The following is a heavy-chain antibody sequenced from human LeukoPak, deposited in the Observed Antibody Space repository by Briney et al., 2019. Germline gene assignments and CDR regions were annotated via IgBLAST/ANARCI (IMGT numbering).Heavy chain of an antibody. J-gene: IGHJ4*02. CDR3: AKPSTDSWYSGSYDY. D-gene: IGHD1-26*01. CDR2: ISGSGGST. V-gene: IGHV3-23*01. Sequence: GGSLRLSCAASGFTFSSYAMSWVRQAPGKGLEWVSAISGSGGSTYYADSVKGRFTISRDNSKNTLYLQMNSLRAEGTAVYYCAKPSTDSWYSGSYDYWGQGTLVTVSS. CDR1: GFTFSSYA.